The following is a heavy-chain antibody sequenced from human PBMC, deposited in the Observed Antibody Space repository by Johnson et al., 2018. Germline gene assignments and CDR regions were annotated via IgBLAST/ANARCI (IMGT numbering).Heavy chain of an antibody. CDR2: ISWDGIST. J-gene: IGHJ3*02. CDR3: AKDIFVGVWEANDAFDM. Sequence: VQLVQSGGVVVQPGGSLRLSCAASGFTFDDYSMHWVRQTPGKGLEWVSVISWDGISTFYADSVKGRFTISRGNSKNSLYLGMNSLRTEETALYYCAKDIFVGVWEANDAFDMWGQGTMVTVSS. D-gene: IGHD3-16*01. CDR1: GFTFDDYS. V-gene: IGHV3-43*01.